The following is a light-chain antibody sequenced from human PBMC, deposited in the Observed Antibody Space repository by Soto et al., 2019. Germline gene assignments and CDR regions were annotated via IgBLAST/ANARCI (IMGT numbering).Light chain of an antibody. CDR1: QGISIS. Sequence: DIQMTQSPSSLSASVGDRVTISCRASQGISISLAWYQQKPGKVPKLLIYAASTLQSGVPSRFSGTGSGTDFTLTINSLQPEDVSTYSCQKYNSAPLTFGGGTKVEIK. J-gene: IGKJ4*01. CDR3: QKYNSAPLT. CDR2: AAS. V-gene: IGKV1-27*01.